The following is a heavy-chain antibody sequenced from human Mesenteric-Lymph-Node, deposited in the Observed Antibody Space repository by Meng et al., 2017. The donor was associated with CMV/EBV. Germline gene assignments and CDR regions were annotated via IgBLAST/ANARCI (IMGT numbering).Heavy chain of an antibody. V-gene: IGHV1-2*06. Sequence: QVQLGQSGAEGKKPGASVKVACKASGYSFTGYSIHWVRQAPGQGLEWMGRISPNTGDTIYEENFQGRVTMTRDTSINTAYMELSSLTSDDTAVYYCGRGQQTFDPWGQGTLVTVSS. CDR2: ISPNTGDT. CDR3: GRGQQTFDP. CDR1: GYSFTGYS. D-gene: IGHD1-1*01. J-gene: IGHJ5*02.